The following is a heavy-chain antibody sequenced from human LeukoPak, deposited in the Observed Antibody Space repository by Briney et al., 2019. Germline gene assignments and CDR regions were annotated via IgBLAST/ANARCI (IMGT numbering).Heavy chain of an antibody. J-gene: IGHJ2*01. CDR2: IYTSGST. Sequence: PSETLSFTCTVSGGSISSYYWSWIRQPAGKGLEWIGRIYTSGSTNYNPSLKSRVTMSVDTSKNQFSLKLSSVTAADTAVYYCARDRGYSSGWVTGWYFDLWGRGTLVTVSS. V-gene: IGHV4-4*07. CDR3: ARDRGYSSGWVTGWYFDL. D-gene: IGHD6-19*01. CDR1: GGSISSYY.